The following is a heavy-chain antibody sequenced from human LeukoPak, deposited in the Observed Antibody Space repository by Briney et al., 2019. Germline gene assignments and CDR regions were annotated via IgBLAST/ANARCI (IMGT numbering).Heavy chain of an antibody. D-gene: IGHD3-22*01. V-gene: IGHV3-21*01. CDR2: ISSTSFYI. J-gene: IGHJ4*02. Sequence: PGGSLRLSCAASGFTFSTYTMNWVRQAPGKGPEWVSSISSTSFYIYYADSVKGRFTISRDNAKNSLYLQMNSLGAEDTAVYYCARVADYDDSSGYYPLDYWGQGTLVTVSS. CDR3: ARVADYDDSSGYYPLDY. CDR1: GFTFSTYT.